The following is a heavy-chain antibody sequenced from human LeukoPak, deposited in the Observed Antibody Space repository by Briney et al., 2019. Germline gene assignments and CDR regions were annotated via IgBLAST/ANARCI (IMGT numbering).Heavy chain of an antibody. V-gene: IGHV4-39*07. CDR3: AREPRDGYDRLDY. D-gene: IGHD5-24*01. CDR1: GDSVSSTSDN. Sequence: SETLSLTCSVSGDSVSSTSDNWGWIRQPPGKGLEWIGNIYYTGSTYYNPSLKSRVTMSVDTSNNQFSLKLSSVTAADTAVYYCAREPRDGYDRLDYWGQGTLVTVSS. CDR2: IYYTGST. J-gene: IGHJ4*02.